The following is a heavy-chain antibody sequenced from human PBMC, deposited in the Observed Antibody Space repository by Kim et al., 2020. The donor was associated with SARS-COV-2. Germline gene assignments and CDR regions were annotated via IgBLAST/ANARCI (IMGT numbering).Heavy chain of an antibody. V-gene: IGHV1-46*01. Sequence: ASVKVSCKASGYTFTSYYMHWVRQAPGQGLEWMGMINLSAGRTNYAQNFQGRVTMTRDTSTSTVYMELSSLRSEDTAVYYCAREPAGAADGFDYWGQGTVDSVSS. J-gene: IGHJ4*02. D-gene: IGHD6-13*01. CDR3: AREPAGAADGFDY. CDR2: INLSAGRT. CDR1: GYTFTSYY.